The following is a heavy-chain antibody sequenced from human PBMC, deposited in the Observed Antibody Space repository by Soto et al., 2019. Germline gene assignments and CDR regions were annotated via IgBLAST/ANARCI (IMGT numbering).Heavy chain of an antibody. V-gene: IGHV4-59*01. J-gene: IGHJ5*02. Sequence: SETLSLTCTVSGGSINSYYWSWLRQPPGKGLEWIGYIYYSVSTNYNPSLKSRVTISVDTSKNQFSLKLSSVSAADTAVYYCARAGSSPWHKWFDPWGQGTLVTVSS. CDR3: ARAGSSPWHKWFDP. CDR1: GGSINSYY. CDR2: IYYSVST. D-gene: IGHD6-13*01.